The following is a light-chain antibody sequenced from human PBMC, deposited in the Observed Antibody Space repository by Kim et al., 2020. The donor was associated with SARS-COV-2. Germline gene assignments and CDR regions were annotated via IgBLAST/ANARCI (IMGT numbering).Light chain of an antibody. CDR1: QVIIGG. J-gene: IGKJ5*01. Sequence: ASVVDRVTITCRASQVIIGGLAGYQQNPGKAPKPRIYRASSLESGVQSRSGGIGFGTEFTLTISSLQPDDFATYTCRQIDSYPITFGPGTRLEIK. CDR2: RAS. CDR3: RQIDSYPIT. V-gene: IGKV1-13*02.